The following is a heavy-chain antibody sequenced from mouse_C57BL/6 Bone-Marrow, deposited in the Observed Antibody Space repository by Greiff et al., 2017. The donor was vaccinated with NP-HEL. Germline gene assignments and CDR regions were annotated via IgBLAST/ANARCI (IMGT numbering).Heavy chain of an antibody. CDR1: GYAFSSSW. CDR3: AEDLRYWYFDV. J-gene: IGHJ1*03. CDR2: IYPGDGDT. Sequence: VQLQQSGPELVKPGASVKISCKASGYAFSSSWMNWVKQRPGTGLEWIGRIYPGDGDTNYNGKFKGKATLTADKSSSTAYMQLSRLTSEDSAVYFCAEDLRYWYFDVWGTGTTVTVSS. D-gene: IGHD5-2*01. V-gene: IGHV1-82*01.